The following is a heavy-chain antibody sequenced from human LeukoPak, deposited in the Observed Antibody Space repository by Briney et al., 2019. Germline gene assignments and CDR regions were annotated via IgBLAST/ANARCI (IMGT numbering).Heavy chain of an antibody. CDR3: ARGRNSSKVFDY. D-gene: IGHD6-13*01. CDR1: GYTFTSYA. CDR2: INAGNGNT. V-gene: IGHV1-3*01. J-gene: IGHJ4*02. Sequence: ASVKVSCKASGYTFTSYAMHWVRQAPGQRLEWMGWINAGNGNTKYSQKFQGRVTITRDTSASTAYMELSSLRSEDTAVYYCARGRNSSKVFDYWGQGTLVTVFS.